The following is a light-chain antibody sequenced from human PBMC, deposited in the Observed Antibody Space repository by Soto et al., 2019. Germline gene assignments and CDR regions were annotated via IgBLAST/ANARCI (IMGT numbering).Light chain of an antibody. V-gene: IGKV4-1*01. Sequence: EIVLTQSPGTLSLSPGERATLSCRASQSVLRSSNKKNYLGWYQQKPGQPPKLLIYWASTRESGVPDRYSGSGSGTDFTLTISSLQAEDVAVYYCQQYYNTPPNFGQGTRLESK. J-gene: IGKJ5*01. CDR2: WAS. CDR1: QSVLRSSNKKNY. CDR3: QQYYNTPPN.